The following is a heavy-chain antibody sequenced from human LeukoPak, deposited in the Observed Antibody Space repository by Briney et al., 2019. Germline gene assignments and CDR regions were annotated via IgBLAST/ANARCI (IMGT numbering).Heavy chain of an antibody. Sequence: GGSLRLSCAASGFTFRSYWMHWVRQAPGKGLVWVSRINSDGSSTSYADSVKGRFTISRDNAKDTLYLQMNSLRAEDTAVYYCARDLIAARIPPSWGQGTLVTVSS. J-gene: IGHJ4*02. CDR3: ARDLIAARIPPS. D-gene: IGHD6-6*01. CDR2: INSDGSST. V-gene: IGHV3-74*01. CDR1: GFTFRSYW.